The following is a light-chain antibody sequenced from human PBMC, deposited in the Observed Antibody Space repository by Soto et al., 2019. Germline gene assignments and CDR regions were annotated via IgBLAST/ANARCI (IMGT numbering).Light chain of an antibody. CDR2: DAS. CDR1: QSVSSY. CDR3: QQRSNWPRT. Sequence: EIVLTQSPATLSLSPGERATLSCRASQSVSSYLAWYQQKPGQAPRLLIYDASNRATGIPARFSGSGSGTDFTLTISSLEPEDFAVYYGQQRSNWPRTFGPWDQSGYQT. V-gene: IGKV3-11*01. J-gene: IGKJ3*01.